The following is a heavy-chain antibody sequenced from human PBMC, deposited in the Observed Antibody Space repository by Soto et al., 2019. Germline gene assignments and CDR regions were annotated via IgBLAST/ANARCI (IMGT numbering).Heavy chain of an antibody. V-gene: IGHV4-31*03. CDR3: ARATVVAVAATLSYTWFDP. CDR1: GGSISSGGYY. D-gene: IGHD2-15*01. J-gene: IGHJ5*02. CDR2: IYYSGST. Sequence: SETLSLTCTVSGGSISSGGYYWSWIRQHPGKGLEWIGYIYYSGSTYYNPSLKSRVTISVDTSKNRFSLKLSSVTAAATAVDYCARATVVAVAATLSYTWFDPWGQGTLVTVSS.